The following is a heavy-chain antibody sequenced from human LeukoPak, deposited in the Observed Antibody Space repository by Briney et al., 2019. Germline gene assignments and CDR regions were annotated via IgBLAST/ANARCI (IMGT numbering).Heavy chain of an antibody. CDR3: ARDEPRYYGSGSYLS. CDR2: IRYDGSNK. V-gene: IGHV3-30*02. CDR1: GFTFSSYG. D-gene: IGHD3-10*01. J-gene: IGHJ5*02. Sequence: PGGSLRLSCAASGFTFSSYGMHWVRQAPGKGLEWVAFIRYDGSNKYYADSVKGRFTISRDNSKNTLYLQMNSLRAEDTAVYYCARDEPRYYGSGSYLSWGQGTLVTVSS.